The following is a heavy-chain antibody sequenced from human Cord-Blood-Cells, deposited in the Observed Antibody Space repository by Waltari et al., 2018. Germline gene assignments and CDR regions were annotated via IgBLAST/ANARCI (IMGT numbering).Heavy chain of an antibody. CDR1: GYTVPGYY. CDR2: INPNSGGT. Sequence: QVQLVQSGAEVKKPGASLKVSCKASGYTVPGYYMHWVRQAPGQGLEWMGWINPNSGGTNYAQKFRGWVTMTRDTSISTAYMELSRLRSDDTAVYYCARDYYDSSGYYDYWGQGTLVTVSS. V-gene: IGHV1-2*04. D-gene: IGHD3-22*01. J-gene: IGHJ4*02. CDR3: ARDYYDSSGYYDY.